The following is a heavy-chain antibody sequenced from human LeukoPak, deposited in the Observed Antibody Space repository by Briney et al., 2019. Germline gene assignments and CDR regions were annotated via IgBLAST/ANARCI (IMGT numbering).Heavy chain of an antibody. Sequence: GGSLRLSCTASGFTFSSYWMSWVRQTPGKGLEWVANIKQDGSDKYYVDSVKGRFTISRDNAKNSLYLQMNTLRGEDTAVYYCARIYHYYDSGSYMFDYWGQGTLVTVSS. CDR3: ARIYHYYDSGSYMFDY. CDR1: GFTFSSYW. CDR2: IKQDGSDK. D-gene: IGHD3-10*01. V-gene: IGHV3-7*01. J-gene: IGHJ4*02.